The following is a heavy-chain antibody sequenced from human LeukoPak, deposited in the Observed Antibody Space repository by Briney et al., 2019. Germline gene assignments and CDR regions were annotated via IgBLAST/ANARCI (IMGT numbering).Heavy chain of an antibody. CDR2: ISSSSRYI. J-gene: IGHJ4*02. D-gene: IGHD2-2*01. V-gene: IGHV3-21*01. Sequence: GGSLRLSCAASGFTFSSYTMNWVRQAPGKGLVWVSSISSSSRYIYYADSVKGRFSISRDNAKNSLYLQMNSLRAEDTAVYYCATVGCSSTGCYLTRNFFDYWGQGILVTVSS. CDR1: GFTFSSYT. CDR3: ATVGCSSTGCYLTRNFFDY.